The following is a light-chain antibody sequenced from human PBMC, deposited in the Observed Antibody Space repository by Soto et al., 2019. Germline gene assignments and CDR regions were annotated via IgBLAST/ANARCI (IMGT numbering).Light chain of an antibody. Sequence: QSALTQPASVSASPGQSITISCTGSSSDIAGYNYVSWYQQQPGKAPKLIIYDVNNRPSGVSNRFSASKSGNTATLTISGLQAEDEADYYCCSYTKSDTLYVFGAGTKVTVL. J-gene: IGLJ1*01. CDR3: CSYTKSDTLYV. CDR2: DVN. CDR1: SSDIAGYNY. V-gene: IGLV2-14*03.